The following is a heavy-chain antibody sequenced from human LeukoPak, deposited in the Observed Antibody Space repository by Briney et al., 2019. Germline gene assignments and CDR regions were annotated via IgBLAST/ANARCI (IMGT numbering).Heavy chain of an antibody. CDR2: ISGGGLT. CDR1: GFTVGTNY. D-gene: IGHD3-10*01. Sequence: PGGSLRLSCAASGFTVGTNYVTWVRQAPGKGLEWVSFISGGGLTYFADSVKGRFTISRDYSKNTVYLQLNSLRADDTAMYFCARGFGGDLLGHYFDSWGQGTLVTVSS. CDR3: ARGFGGDLLGHYFDS. V-gene: IGHV3-53*01. J-gene: IGHJ4*02.